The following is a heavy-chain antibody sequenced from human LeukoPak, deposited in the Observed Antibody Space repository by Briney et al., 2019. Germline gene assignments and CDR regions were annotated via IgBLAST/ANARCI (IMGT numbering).Heavy chain of an antibody. V-gene: IGHV4-61*02. J-gene: IGHJ3*02. D-gene: IGHD3-22*01. CDR2: IYSPGTN. CDR3: ARGIGTSYESSRDAFDI. Sequence: SETLFLTCTVSAGSINSDDYYWSWIRQPAGKGLEWIGRIYSPGTNYNYNPSLESRVTISIDTSKNQFSLKLTSVTAGDTAVYYCARGIGTSYESSRDAFDIWGQGTMVTVSS. CDR1: AGSINSDDYY.